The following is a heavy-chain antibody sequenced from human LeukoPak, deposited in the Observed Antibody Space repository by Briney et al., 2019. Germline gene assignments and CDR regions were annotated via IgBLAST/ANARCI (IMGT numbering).Heavy chain of an antibody. Sequence: GRSLRLSCAASGFTFSSYAMHWVRQAPGKGLEWVAVISYDGSNKYYADSVKGRFTISRDNSKNTLYLQMNSLRAEDTAVYYCARGRVSVARSDTMVRGVVDYWGQGTLVTVSS. V-gene: IGHV3-30-3*01. CDR1: GFTFSSYA. J-gene: IGHJ4*02. CDR2: ISYDGSNK. CDR3: ARGRVSVARSDTMVRGVVDY. D-gene: IGHD3-10*01.